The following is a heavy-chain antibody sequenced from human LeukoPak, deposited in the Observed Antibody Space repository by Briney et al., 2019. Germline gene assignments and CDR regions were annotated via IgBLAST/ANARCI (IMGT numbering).Heavy chain of an antibody. CDR1: GFTLNSYW. V-gene: IGHV3-7*01. CDR2: IKPDGSDK. Sequence: GGSLRLSCAASGFTLNSYWMTWVRQSPGKGLEWVALIKPDGSDKYYVDSVKGRFTISRDNAKNSLYLQMSSLRAEDTAVYYCARGGHRQKEFWGQGTLVTVSS. CDR3: ARGGHRQKEF. J-gene: IGHJ4*02. D-gene: IGHD3-10*01.